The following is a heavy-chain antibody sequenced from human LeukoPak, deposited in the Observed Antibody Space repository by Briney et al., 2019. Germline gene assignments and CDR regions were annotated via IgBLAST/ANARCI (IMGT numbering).Heavy chain of an antibody. CDR3: ARDPGIYDSSGYYYRPRAFDI. V-gene: IGHV7-4-1*02. CDR1: GYTFTSYA. Sequence: GASVKVSCKASGYTFTSYAMNWVRQAPGQGLEWMGWINTNTGNPTYAQGFTGRFVFSLDTSVSTAYLQISSLKAEDTAVYYCARDPGIYDSSGYYYRPRAFDIWGQGTMVTVSS. J-gene: IGHJ3*02. D-gene: IGHD3-22*01. CDR2: INTNTGNP.